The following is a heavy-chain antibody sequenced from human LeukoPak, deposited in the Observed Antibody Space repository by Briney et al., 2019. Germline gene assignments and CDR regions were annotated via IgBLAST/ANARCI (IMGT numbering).Heavy chain of an antibody. Sequence: GGSLRLSCAPSGFTFSSYWMRGVRDAPGKGREWVANIKQDGSEKYYMDSVRGRFTISRDNAKNSLYLQMNSLGAEDTALYYCASGRQLGYWGQGTLVTVSS. CDR2: IKQDGSEK. CDR1: GFTFSSYW. J-gene: IGHJ4*02. V-gene: IGHV3-7*01. CDR3: ASGRQLGY. D-gene: IGHD3-16*01.